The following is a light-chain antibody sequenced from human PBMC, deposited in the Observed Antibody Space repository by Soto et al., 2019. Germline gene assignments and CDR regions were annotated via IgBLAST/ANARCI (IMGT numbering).Light chain of an antibody. J-gene: IGKJ5*01. CDR2: GAS. V-gene: IGKV3-15*01. Sequence: EIVLTQSPGTLSLSPGDRGTLSCRASQSVRSKLAWYQQKPGQAPRLFIYGASTRATGIPARFSGSGSGTEFTLTISSLQSEDFAIYYCQQYNNWPPITFGQGTRLEIK. CDR1: QSVRSK. CDR3: QQYNNWPPIT.